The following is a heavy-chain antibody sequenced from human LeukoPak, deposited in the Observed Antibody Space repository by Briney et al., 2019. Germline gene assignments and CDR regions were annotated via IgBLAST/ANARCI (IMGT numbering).Heavy chain of an antibody. V-gene: IGHV4-59*02. J-gene: IGHJ4*02. CDR1: GDSVSSYS. CDR2: FWHSGST. CDR3: ARDPRLWGSSDY. Sequence: SETLSLTCTVSGDSVSSYSWSWIRQAPGKGLEWIGYFWHSGSTNYNPPLKSRVTISVDTSKNLFSLNLRSVTAADTAVYYCARDPRLWGSSDYWGQGTLVTVSS. D-gene: IGHD7-27*01.